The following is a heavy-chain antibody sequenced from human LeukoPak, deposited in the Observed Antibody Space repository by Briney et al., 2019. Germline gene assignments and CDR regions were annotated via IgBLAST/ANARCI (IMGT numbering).Heavy chain of an antibody. V-gene: IGHV3-30*04. Sequence: GGSLRLSCSASGFTFSSYAMHWVRQAPGKGLEWVAVISYNGRNQNYADSVQGRFTISRDNAKNSLYLQMNSLRAEDTAVYYCARDYGGSSPFDYWGQGTLVTVSS. D-gene: IGHD4-23*01. CDR3: ARDYGGSSPFDY. J-gene: IGHJ4*02. CDR1: GFTFSSYA. CDR2: ISYNGRNQ.